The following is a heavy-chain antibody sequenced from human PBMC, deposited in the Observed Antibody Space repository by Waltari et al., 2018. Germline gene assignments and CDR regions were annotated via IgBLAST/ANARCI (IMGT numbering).Heavy chain of an antibody. CDR3: AAVIRPGRTLPWGY. J-gene: IGHJ4*02. CDR2: INPNSGVT. Sequence: QVQLVQSGAEVKNPGASVTVSCKASGYTFSDSFINWVRQSPGQGLEWMGWINPNSGVTKYAQSFQGRVTMTRDTSINTVYMELSILRSDDTALYYCAAVIRPGRTLPWGYWGQGTLVTVSS. D-gene: IGHD7-27*01. V-gene: IGHV1-2*02. CDR1: GYTFSDSF.